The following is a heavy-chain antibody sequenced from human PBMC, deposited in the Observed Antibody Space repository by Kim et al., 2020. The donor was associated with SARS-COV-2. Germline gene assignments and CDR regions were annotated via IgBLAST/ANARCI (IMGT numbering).Heavy chain of an antibody. V-gene: IGHV4-39*01. D-gene: IGHD7-27*01. CDR1: GDSISSSTYY. Sequence: SETLSLTCTVSGDSISSSTYYWGWHRQPPGKGWEWIGSTYYTGSTYHTPSLKSRVTISADMSNNQFSLKPSSVTAADTALYYGARRGPNWAKPMDSRG. CDR3: ARRGPNWAKPMDS. CDR2: TYYTGST. J-gene: IGHJ5*01.